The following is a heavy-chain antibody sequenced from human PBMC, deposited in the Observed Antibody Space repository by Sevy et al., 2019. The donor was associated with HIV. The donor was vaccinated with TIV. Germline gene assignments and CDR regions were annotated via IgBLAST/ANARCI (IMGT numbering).Heavy chain of an antibody. CDR1: GFTFSYYT. Sequence: GGSLRLSCAASGFTFSYYTMNWVRQAPGKGLEWVSSISSGSSYIFYADSMKGRFTVSRDNAMNSLFLQMNSLSDEDTALYYCARSTDYYDNSGYDSWGRGTLVTVSS. CDR2: ISSGSSYI. D-gene: IGHD3-22*01. J-gene: IGHJ4*02. V-gene: IGHV3-21*03. CDR3: ARSTDYYDNSGYDS.